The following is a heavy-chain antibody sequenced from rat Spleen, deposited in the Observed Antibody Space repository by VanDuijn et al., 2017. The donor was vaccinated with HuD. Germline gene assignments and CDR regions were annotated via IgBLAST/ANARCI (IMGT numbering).Heavy chain of an antibody. V-gene: IGHV2-30*01. CDR3: ARGGNGPKDYYFDY. J-gene: IGHJ2*01. CDR2: IWTGGTT. Sequence: VQLVESGGGLVQPGRSLKLSCVASGFSLTSNSVHWIRQPTGKGLEWMGMIWTGGTTDYNSALNSRLSISRDTAKSQVFLRMDSLQNEDIATYYCARGGNGPKDYYFDYWGQGVTVTVSS. CDR1: GFSLTSNS. D-gene: IGHD1-7*01.